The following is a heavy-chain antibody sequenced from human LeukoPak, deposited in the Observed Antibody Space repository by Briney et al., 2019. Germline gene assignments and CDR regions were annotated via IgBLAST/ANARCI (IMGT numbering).Heavy chain of an antibody. D-gene: IGHD3-22*01. Sequence: SETLSVTCTVSGGSISSSSYYWGWIRQPPGKGLEWIGSIYYSGSTYYNPSLKSRVTISVDTSKNQFSLKLSSVTAADTAVYYCARDPSSGDYYDSSGPFDYWGQGTLVTVSS. J-gene: IGHJ4*02. V-gene: IGHV4-39*07. CDR2: IYYSGST. CDR3: ARDPSSGDYYDSSGPFDY. CDR1: GGSISSSSYY.